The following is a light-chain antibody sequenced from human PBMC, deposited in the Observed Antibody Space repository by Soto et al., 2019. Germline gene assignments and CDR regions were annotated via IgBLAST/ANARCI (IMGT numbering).Light chain of an antibody. CDR3: QKYSSSPWT. V-gene: IGKV3-20*01. Sequence: EIVLTQSPGTLSLSPGERATLSCRASQSVSSSYLAWYQQKPGQAPRLLIYGASARATGIPDRFSGSGSGIDLTLTISRLEPEDSVVYYCQKYSSSPWTFGQGTKVELK. J-gene: IGKJ1*01. CDR1: QSVSSSY. CDR2: GAS.